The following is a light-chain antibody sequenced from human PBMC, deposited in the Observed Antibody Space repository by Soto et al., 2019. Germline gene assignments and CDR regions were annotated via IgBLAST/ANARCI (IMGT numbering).Light chain of an antibody. J-gene: IGKJ4*01. CDR2: DAS. CDR1: QSVSID. Sequence: EIVMTQSPSTLSVSPGERVTLSCRASQSVSIDLAWYQQKPGQAPRLLIYDASNRASGIPARFSGSGSGTDFTLTISSLEPEDFAVYYCQQRSTGPPLSFGVGTKVDIK. CDR3: QQRSTGPPLS. V-gene: IGKV3-11*01.